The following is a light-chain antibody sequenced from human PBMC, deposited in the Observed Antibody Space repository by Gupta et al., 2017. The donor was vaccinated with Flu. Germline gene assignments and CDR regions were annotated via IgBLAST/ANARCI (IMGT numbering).Light chain of an antibody. V-gene: IGLV6-57*03. CDR1: GDSIGSNY. Sequence: VTVSITRRGDSIGSNYVSWYQQHPGPAHTLVIYDNNKRPSGIPDRFSGSIYGSANSATLTIAEPEDEAGSDYYCQSNAGNHFVVFGGGTKLTVL. CDR3: QSNAGNHFVV. J-gene: IGLJ2*01. CDR2: DNN.